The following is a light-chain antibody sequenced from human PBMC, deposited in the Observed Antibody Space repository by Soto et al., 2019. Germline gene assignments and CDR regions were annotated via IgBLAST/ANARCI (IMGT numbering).Light chain of an antibody. CDR1: QSISSY. CDR3: QHKSSNFLCT. CDR2: AAS. J-gene: IGKJ2*02. V-gene: IGKV1-39*01. Sequence: DIQMTQSPSSLSASVGDRVTITCRASQSISSYLNWYQQKPGKAPKHLIYAASSLQSGVPSRLSGSVSDTDFTPNISSLPPEDFSTYYGQHKSSNFLCTFGQGTNLEIK.